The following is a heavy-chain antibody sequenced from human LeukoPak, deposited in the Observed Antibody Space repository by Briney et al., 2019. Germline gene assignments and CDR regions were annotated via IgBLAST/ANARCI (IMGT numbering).Heavy chain of an antibody. Sequence: ASVKVSCKASGYTFTGHYMHWVRQAPGQGLEWMAWINPNTGGTNYAQKFQGRVTVTRDTSISTAYMEVRSLRYEDTAVYYCARRYCSSFTCYGYGMDVWGQGTTVTVSS. J-gene: IGHJ6*02. D-gene: IGHD2-2*01. CDR2: INPNTGGT. CDR1: GYTFTGHY. V-gene: IGHV1-2*02. CDR3: ARRYCSSFTCYGYGMDV.